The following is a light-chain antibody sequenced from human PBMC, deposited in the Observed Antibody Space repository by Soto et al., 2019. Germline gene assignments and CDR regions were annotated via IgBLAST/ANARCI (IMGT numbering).Light chain of an antibody. J-gene: IGKJ4*01. CDR1: QSVSSNY. Sequence: SVLTRSPGTLSLSPGERATLSCRASQSVSSNYLAWYQQKPGQAPRLLIYGASSRATGIPARFSGSGSGTDFTLTISSLEPEDFAVYYCQQRSNWPPLTFGGGTKVDIK. CDR3: QQRSNWPPLT. CDR2: GAS. V-gene: IGKV3D-20*02.